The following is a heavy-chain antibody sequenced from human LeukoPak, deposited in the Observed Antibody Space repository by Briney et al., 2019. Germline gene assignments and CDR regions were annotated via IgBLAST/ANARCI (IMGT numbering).Heavy chain of an antibody. Sequence: PGGSLRLSCAASGFTFGDYGMSWVRQAPGKGLEWVSGLNWDGGTTGHADSVKGRFTISRDNAKNSLYLQMNSLRAEDTALYYCARVPLSTAYLHYYSMDVWGKGTTVTVSS. J-gene: IGHJ6*03. CDR3: ARVPLSTAYLHYYSMDV. D-gene: IGHD2-21*02. V-gene: IGHV3-20*04. CDR1: GFTFGDYG. CDR2: LNWDGGTT.